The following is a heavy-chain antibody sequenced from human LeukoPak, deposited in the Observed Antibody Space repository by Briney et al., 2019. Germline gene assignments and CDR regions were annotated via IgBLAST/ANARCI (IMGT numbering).Heavy chain of an antibody. Sequence: KTSETLSLTCGVYGESFSGDYWSWIRQPPGKGLEWIGEINQSGSTNYIPSLKSRVTISVDTSKNQFSLKLISVTAADTAVYYCARGRWLQYETWGQGTLFTVSS. CDR3: ARGRWLQYET. CDR1: GESFSGDY. D-gene: IGHD5-24*01. J-gene: IGHJ5*02. CDR2: INQSGST. V-gene: IGHV4-34*01.